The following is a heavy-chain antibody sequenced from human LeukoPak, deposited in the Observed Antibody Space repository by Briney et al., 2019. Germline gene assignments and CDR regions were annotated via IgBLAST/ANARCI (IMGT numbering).Heavy chain of an antibody. V-gene: IGHV4-39*07. Sequence: PSETLSLTCTVSGGSISSSSYYWGWIRQPPGEGLEWIGEINHSGTTNYNPSLKTRVTISVDTSKNQFSLKVGSVTAGDTAVYYCARSYDYVWGSYRYTPTFDYWGQGNLVTVSS. CDR1: GGSISSSSYY. D-gene: IGHD3-16*02. CDR3: ARSYDYVWGSYRYTPTFDY. CDR2: INHSGTT. J-gene: IGHJ4*02.